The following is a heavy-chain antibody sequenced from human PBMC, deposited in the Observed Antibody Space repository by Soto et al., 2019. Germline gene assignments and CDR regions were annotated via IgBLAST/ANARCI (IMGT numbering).Heavy chain of an antibody. V-gene: IGHV3-48*03. Sequence: PGGSLRLSCAASGFTFSRYEMNWVRQAPGKGLEWVSYISSSGSTIYYADSVKGRFTISRDNAKNSLYLQMNSLRAEDTAVYYCARERGNYYDSSGYYSGFDYWGQGTLVTVSS. J-gene: IGHJ4*02. CDR3: ARERGNYYDSSGYYSGFDY. D-gene: IGHD3-22*01. CDR1: GFTFSRYE. CDR2: ISSSGSTI.